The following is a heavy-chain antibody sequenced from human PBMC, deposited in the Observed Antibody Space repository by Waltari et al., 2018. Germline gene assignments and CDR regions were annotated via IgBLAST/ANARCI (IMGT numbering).Heavy chain of an antibody. Sequence: QVQLQESGPGLVKPSETLSLTCAVSGYSISSGYYWGWIRQPPGKGLEWIGSIYHSGSTYYNPSLKSRVTISVDTSKNQFSLKLSSVTAADTAVYYCAKGDLVVVAATNYWGQGTLVTVSS. CDR2: IYHSGST. CDR3: AKGDLVVVAATNY. CDR1: GYSISSGYY. J-gene: IGHJ4*02. V-gene: IGHV4-38-2*01. D-gene: IGHD2-15*01.